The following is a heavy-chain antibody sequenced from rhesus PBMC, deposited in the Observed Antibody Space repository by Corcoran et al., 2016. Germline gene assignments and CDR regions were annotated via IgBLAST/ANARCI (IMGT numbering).Heavy chain of an antibody. CDR3: ARQGDSSADY. D-gene: IGHD5-24*01. V-gene: IGHV4-99*01. CDR2: ILGSDGGT. J-gene: IGHJ4*01. CDR1: GDSSSRGYA. Sequence: QVQLQESGPGLVKPSETLSLTCAVSGDSSSRGYAWGWIRHPPGKGLEYIGEILGSDGGTYSNPSLNSRVTISKDTSKNQFSLKLNSVPAADTAVYHCARQGDSSADYWGQGVLVTVSS.